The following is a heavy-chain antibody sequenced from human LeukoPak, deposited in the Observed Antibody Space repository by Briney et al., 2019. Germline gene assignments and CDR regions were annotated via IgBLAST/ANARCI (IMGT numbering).Heavy chain of an antibody. CDR2: IYYSGST. V-gene: IGHV4-39*07. J-gene: IGHJ4*02. CDR3: ASCTSAVVDY. Sequence: SETLSLTCTVSVGSISSSSYYCGWIRQPPGKGLEWIGSIYYSGSTYYNPSLKSRVTISVDTSKNQFSLKLSSVTAADTAVYYCASCTSAVVDYWGQGTLVTVSS. D-gene: IGHD2-8*01. CDR1: VGSISSSSYY.